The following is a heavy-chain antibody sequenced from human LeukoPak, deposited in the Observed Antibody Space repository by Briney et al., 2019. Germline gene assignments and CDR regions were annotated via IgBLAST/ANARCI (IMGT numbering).Heavy chain of an antibody. Sequence: APVKVSRKASGYTFTSYYMHWVRQAPGQGLEWMGIINPSGGSTSYAQKFQGRVTMTRDTSTSTVYMELSSLRSEDTAVYYCARVGNGDYFVGYWGQGTLVTVSS. V-gene: IGHV1-46*01. J-gene: IGHJ4*02. CDR2: INPSGGST. D-gene: IGHD4-17*01. CDR1: GYTFTSYY. CDR3: ARVGNGDYFVGY.